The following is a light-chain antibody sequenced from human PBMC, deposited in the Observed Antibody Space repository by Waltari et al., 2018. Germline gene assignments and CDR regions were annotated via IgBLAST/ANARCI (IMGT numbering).Light chain of an antibody. CDR1: TSNIGAGYD. Sequence: QSVLTQPPSVSGAPGQRVSISCTGSTSNIGAGYDVHWYQQGPGKAPKLIIYGTNTRPLGVPDRFFCSQYGTSASLTISGLQAEDEADYYCSSFTSSSTLVFGGGTELTVL. J-gene: IGLJ2*01. CDR3: SSFTSSSTLV. V-gene: IGLV1-40*01. CDR2: GTN.